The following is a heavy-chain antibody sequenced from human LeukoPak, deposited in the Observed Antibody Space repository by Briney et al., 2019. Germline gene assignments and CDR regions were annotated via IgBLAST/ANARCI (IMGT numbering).Heavy chain of an antibody. J-gene: IGHJ4*02. V-gene: IGHV4-34*01. CDR2: INHSGST. D-gene: IGHD3-22*01. CDR3: ARGPEYYYDSSGRAYYFGY. CDR1: GGSFSGYY. Sequence: SETLSLTCAVYGGSFSGYYWSRIRQPPGKGLEWIGEINHSGSTNYNPSLKSRVTTSVDTSKNQFSLKLSSVTAADTAVYYCARGPEYYYDSSGRAYYFGYWGQGTLVTVSS.